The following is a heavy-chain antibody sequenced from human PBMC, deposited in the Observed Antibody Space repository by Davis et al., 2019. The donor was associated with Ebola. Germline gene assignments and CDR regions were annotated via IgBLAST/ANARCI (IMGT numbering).Heavy chain of an antibody. Sequence: GESLKISCAASGFSFRNYAMSWARQAPGRGLEWVSAITGSGAGTYYADSVKGRFTVSRDNSKNTLYLQINSLRVEDTAIYYYAKDQAAAGGFDYWGQGTLVTISS. CDR3: AKDQAAAGGFDY. V-gene: IGHV3-23*01. J-gene: IGHJ4*02. D-gene: IGHD6-13*01. CDR1: GFSFRNYA. CDR2: ITGSGAGT.